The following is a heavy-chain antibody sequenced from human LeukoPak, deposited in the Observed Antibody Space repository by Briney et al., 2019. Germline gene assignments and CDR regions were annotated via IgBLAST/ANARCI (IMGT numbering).Heavy chain of an antibody. CDR2: TIPIFGTA. J-gene: IGHJ5*02. V-gene: IGHV1-69*06. CDR3: ARDLGDDSSLNWFDP. D-gene: IGHD3-22*01. Sequence: SVKVSCKASGGTFSSYAISWVRQAPGQGLEWMGGTIPIFGTANYAQKFQGRVTITADKSTSTAYMELSSLRSEDTAVYYCARDLGDDSSLNWFDPWGQGTLVTVSS. CDR1: GGTFSSYA.